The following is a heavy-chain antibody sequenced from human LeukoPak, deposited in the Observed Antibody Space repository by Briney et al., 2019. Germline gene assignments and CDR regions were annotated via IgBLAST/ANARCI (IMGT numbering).Heavy chain of an antibody. J-gene: IGHJ4*02. CDR2: IYYSGST. CDR1: GGSISSSSYY. Sequence: SETLSLTCTVSGGSISSSSYYWGWIRQPPGKGLEWIGSIYYSGSTYYNPSLKSRVTISVDTSKNQFSLKLSSVTAADTAVYYCAGANNSSGWSTVDYWGQGTLVTVSS. CDR3: AGANNSSGWSTVDY. V-gene: IGHV4-39*01. D-gene: IGHD6-19*01.